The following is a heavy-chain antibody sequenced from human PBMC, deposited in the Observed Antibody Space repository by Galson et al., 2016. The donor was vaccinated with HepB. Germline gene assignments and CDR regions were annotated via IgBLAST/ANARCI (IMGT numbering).Heavy chain of an antibody. Sequence: SLRLSCAASGFSFSNYGMSWVRQAPGRGLEWVAGISRRGDATHYADFVKGRFTISRNNSKNTLYLYMNNLTAGDTAIYYCGKHGGFDYWGQGALVTVSS. CDR3: GKHGGFDY. CDR1: GFSFSNYG. J-gene: IGHJ4*02. V-gene: IGHV3-23*01. D-gene: IGHD3-16*01. CDR2: ISRRGDAT.